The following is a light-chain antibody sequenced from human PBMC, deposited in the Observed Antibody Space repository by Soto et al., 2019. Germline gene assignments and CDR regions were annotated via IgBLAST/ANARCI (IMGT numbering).Light chain of an antibody. CDR1: QSISNF. CDR3: QLSYFLSLT. V-gene: IGKV1-39*01. J-gene: IGKJ4*01. Sequence: DIQMTQSPSSLSASVGDRVTITCRASQSISNFLNWYQHKPGKAPKLLIYSASSLQSGVPSRFSGSGSGTDFTLTINSLQPEDFATYYCQLSYFLSLTFAGGTKVDIK. CDR2: SAS.